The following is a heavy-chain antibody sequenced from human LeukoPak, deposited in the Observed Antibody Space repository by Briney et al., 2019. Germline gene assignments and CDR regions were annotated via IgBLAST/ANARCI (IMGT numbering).Heavy chain of an antibody. CDR1: GFTFSDFY. V-gene: IGHV3-11*01. CDR3: ARDLSTSSEDWWDY. Sequence: PGGSLRLSCAASGFTFSDFYMGWIRQAPGKGLEWISYISSSGSSIYYADSVRGRFTISRDNAKNSLYLQMNTLRAEDTAVYYCARDLSTSSEDWWDYWGQGPLVTVSS. CDR2: ISSSGSSI. D-gene: IGHD6-13*01. J-gene: IGHJ4*02.